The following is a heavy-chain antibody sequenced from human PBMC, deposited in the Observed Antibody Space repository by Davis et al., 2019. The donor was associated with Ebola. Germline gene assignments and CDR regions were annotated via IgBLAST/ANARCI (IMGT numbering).Heavy chain of an antibody. CDR2: IYHGDADT. CDR1: GSSFTSYW. Sequence: GESLKISCKGSGSSFTSYWIGWVRQTPGKGLEWVGIIYHGDADTRYSPSFQGQVTISADKSISTAYLQWSSLNASDTAMYYCARQRSWYNGMDVWGQGTTVTVSS. J-gene: IGHJ6*02. CDR3: ARQRSWYNGMDV. D-gene: IGHD6-13*01. V-gene: IGHV5-51*01.